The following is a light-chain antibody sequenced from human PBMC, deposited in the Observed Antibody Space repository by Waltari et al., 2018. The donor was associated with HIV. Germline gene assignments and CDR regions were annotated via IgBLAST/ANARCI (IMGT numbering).Light chain of an antibody. Sequence: QSALTQPASVSGSPGQSITISCTGTSSDVGGYNYVSWYQQHPGKAPKLMIYDVSKRPSGVSNRFSGLQAEDEADYYCCSYAGSSTHWVFGGGTKLTVL. J-gene: IGLJ3*02. V-gene: IGLV2-23*02. CDR1: SSDVGGYNY. CDR3: CSYAGSSTHWV. CDR2: DVS.